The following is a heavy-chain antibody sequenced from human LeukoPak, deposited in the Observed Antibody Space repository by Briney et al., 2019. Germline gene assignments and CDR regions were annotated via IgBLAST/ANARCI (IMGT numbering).Heavy chain of an antibody. Sequence: PSETLSLTCTVSGGSISSYYWSWIRQPAGKGLEWIGRIYTSGSTNYNPSLKSRVTMSVDTSKNQFPLKLSSVTAADTAVYYCARDDCGGDCYYNYYFDYWGQGTLVTVSS. J-gene: IGHJ4*02. D-gene: IGHD2-21*02. V-gene: IGHV4-4*07. CDR1: GGSISSYY. CDR2: IYTSGST. CDR3: ARDDCGGDCYYNYYFDY.